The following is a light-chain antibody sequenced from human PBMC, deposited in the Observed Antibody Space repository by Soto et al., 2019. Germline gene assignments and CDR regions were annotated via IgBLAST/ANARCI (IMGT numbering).Light chain of an antibody. J-gene: IGLJ3*02. Sequence: QSVLTQPPSASGTPGQRVTISCSGSSSNIGSHTVNWYQQLPGTAPKVVIYNDNQRPSGVPDRFSGSKSGTSASLAISGPKSEDEADYYCAAWDDSLSGWMFGGGTQLTVL. CDR1: SSNIGSHT. CDR2: NDN. CDR3: AAWDDSLSGWM. V-gene: IGLV1-44*01.